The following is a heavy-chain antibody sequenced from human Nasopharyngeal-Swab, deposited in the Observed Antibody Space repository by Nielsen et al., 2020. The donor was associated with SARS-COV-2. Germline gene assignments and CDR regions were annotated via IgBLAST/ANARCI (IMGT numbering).Heavy chain of an antibody. CDR2: ISGSGDRT. J-gene: IGHJ6*02. CDR3: AKGVTMVRGFVNYFYYYTMDV. Sequence: WIRQPPGKGLEWVSAISGSGDRTSYADSVKGRSTISRDNSNNTLFLQLNSLRAEDAALYYCAKGVTMVRGFVNYFYYYTMDVWGQGTTVTVSS. V-gene: IGHV3-23*01. D-gene: IGHD3-10*01.